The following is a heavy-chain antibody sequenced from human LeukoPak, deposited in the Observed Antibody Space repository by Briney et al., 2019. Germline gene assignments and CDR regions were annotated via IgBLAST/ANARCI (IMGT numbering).Heavy chain of an antibody. D-gene: IGHD6-13*01. CDR1: GYTFTGYY. V-gene: IGHV1-2*02. CDR2: INPNSGGT. J-gene: IGHJ4*02. Sequence: ASVKVSCKASGYTFTGYYIHWVRQAPGQGLEWMGWINPNSGGTNYAQRFQGRVTMTRDTSISTAYMELSRLTSDDTAVYYCAKSSSTHTYFDYWGQGALVTVSS. CDR3: AKSSSTHTYFDY.